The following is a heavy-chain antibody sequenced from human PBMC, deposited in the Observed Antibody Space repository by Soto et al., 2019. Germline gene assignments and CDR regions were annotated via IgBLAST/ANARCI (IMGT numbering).Heavy chain of an antibody. D-gene: IGHD6-19*01. CDR3: ARLKVAVAGRIYDY. Sequence: LRLSCAASGFTFSDYYMSWIRQAPGKGLEWVSYISSSSSYTNYADPVKGRFTISRDNAKNSLYLQMNSLRAEDTAVYYCARLKVAVAGRIYDYWGQGTLVTVSS. CDR1: GFTFSDYY. V-gene: IGHV3-11*06. J-gene: IGHJ4*02. CDR2: ISSSSSYT.